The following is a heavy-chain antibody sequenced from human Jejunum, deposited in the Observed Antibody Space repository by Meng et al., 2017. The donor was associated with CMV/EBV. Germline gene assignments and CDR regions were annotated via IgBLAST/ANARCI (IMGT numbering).Heavy chain of an antibody. CDR3: AKTLSPYDFWSGADY. CDR1: GFPFDDYA. D-gene: IGHD3-3*01. J-gene: IGHJ4*02. Sequence: GFPFDDYAMPWVRQAPGKGLEWVSGISWNGDNIDYADSVRGRFTISRDNAKNSLYLQMNSLKAEDTAFYYCAKTLSPYDFWSGADYWGQGTLVTVSS. CDR2: ISWNGDNI. V-gene: IGHV3-9*01.